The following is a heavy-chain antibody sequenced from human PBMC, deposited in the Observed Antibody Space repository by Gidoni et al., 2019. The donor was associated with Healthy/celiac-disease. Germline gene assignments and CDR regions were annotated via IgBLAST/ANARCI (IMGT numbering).Heavy chain of an antibody. V-gene: IGHV1-18*01. CDR1: GYTFTSYG. D-gene: IGHD2-15*01. CDR3: ARDGGSYPYCSGGSCYSDY. J-gene: IGHJ4*02. Sequence: QVQLVQSGAEVQKPGASVKVSCKASGYTFTSYGISWVRQAPGQGLEWMGWISAYNGNTNYAQKLQGRVTMTTDTSTSTAYMELRSLRADDTAVYYCARDGGSYPYCSGGSCYSDYWGQGTLVTVSS. CDR2: ISAYNGNT.